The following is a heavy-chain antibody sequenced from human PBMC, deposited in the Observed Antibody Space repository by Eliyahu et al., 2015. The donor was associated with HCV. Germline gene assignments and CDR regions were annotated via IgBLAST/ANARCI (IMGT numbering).Heavy chain of an antibody. CDR3: ARAGQQQLDGGDY. D-gene: IGHD6-13*01. CDR1: GGSFXGYY. J-gene: IGHJ4*02. Sequence: QVQLQQWGAGLLKPSETLSLTCAVYGGSFXGYYWSWIRQPPGKGLEWIGEINHSGSTNYNPSLKSRVTISVDTSKNQFSLKLSSVTATDTAVYYCARAGQQQLDGGDYWGQGTLVTVSS. CDR2: INHSGST. V-gene: IGHV4-34*01.